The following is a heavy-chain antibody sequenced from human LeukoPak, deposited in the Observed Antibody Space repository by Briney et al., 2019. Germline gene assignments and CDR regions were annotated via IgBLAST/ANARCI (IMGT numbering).Heavy chain of an antibody. D-gene: IGHD4-11*01. CDR2: IYTSGST. CDR3: ARDNDDYSNSH. J-gene: IGHJ4*02. CDR1: GGSISSGGYY. V-gene: IGHV4-61*02. Sequence: SQTLSLTCTVSGGSISSGGYYWSWIRQPAGKGLEWIGRIYTSGSTNYNPSLKSRVTISVDTSKNQFSLKLSSVTAADTAVYYCARDNDDYSNSHWGQGTLVTVSS.